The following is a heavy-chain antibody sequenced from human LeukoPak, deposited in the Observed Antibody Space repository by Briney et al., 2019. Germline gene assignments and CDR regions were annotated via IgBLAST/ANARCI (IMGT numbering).Heavy chain of an antibody. Sequence: ASVEVSCKASGYTLSTYGVNWVRQAPGQGLEWMGWISAFNDNTNYAQKFRDRVTMTADRSTNTVYMELRSLRSDDTAVYFCAREYYDTSDYSYYSDYWGQGTLVTVSS. J-gene: IGHJ4*02. CDR3: AREYYDTSDYSYYSDY. V-gene: IGHV1-18*01. D-gene: IGHD3-22*01. CDR1: GYTLSTYG. CDR2: ISAFNDNT.